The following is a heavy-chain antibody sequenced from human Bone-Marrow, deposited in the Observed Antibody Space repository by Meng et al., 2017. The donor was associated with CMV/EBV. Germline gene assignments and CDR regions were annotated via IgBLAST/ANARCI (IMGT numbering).Heavy chain of an antibody. Sequence: QFVVSRGSFVQPWGALRLSCALSGFTLRCYWMHGVRQARRKGLEWVSRIDSDGRDITYADSVRGRFTISRDDAKNTLYLQMNSLRVEDTAVYYCARGVAESLGWEMGYWGQGTLVTVSS. V-gene: IGHV3-74*03. D-gene: IGHD1-26*01. CDR1: GFTLRCYW. CDR3: ARGVAESLGWEMGY. J-gene: IGHJ4*02. CDR2: IDSDGRDI.